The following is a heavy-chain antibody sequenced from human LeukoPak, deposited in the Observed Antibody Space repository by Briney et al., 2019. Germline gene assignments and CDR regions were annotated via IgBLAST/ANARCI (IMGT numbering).Heavy chain of an antibody. CDR3: AGREALEMATITYDY. CDR1: GYTFTSYG. J-gene: IGHJ4*02. V-gene: IGHV1-18*01. D-gene: IGHD5-24*01. Sequence: ASVKVSCKASGYTFTSYGISWVRQAPGQGLEWMGWISAYNGNTNYAQKLQGRVTMTTDTSTSTAYMELRSLRSDDTAVYYCAGREALEMATITYDYWGQGTLVTVSS. CDR2: ISAYNGNT.